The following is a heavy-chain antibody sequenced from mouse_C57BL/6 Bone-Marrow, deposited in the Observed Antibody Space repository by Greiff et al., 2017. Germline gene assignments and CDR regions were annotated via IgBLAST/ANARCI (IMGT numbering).Heavy chain of an antibody. CDR3: ARPGAY. CDR2: IDPSNSYT. Sequence: QVQPQQPGAELVKPGASVKLSCKASGYTFTSYWMQWVKQRPGQGLEWIGEIDPSNSYTNYNQKFKGKATLTVDTSSSTAYMQLSSLTSEDSAVYYCARPGAYWGQGTLVTVSA. CDR1: GYTFTSYW. V-gene: IGHV1-50*01. J-gene: IGHJ3*01.